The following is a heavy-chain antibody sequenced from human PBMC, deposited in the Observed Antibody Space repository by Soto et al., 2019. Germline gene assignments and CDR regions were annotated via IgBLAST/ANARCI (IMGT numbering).Heavy chain of an antibody. Sequence: ALVNVSCKSSGYTFTGYYIHWVRQAPGQGLECMGWINPNSGGTNYAQKFQGRVTMTRDTSISTAYMELSRLRSDDTAVYYCARGPFWSGYTFDYWGQGTLVTVSS. CDR3: ARGPFWSGYTFDY. V-gene: IGHV1-2*02. D-gene: IGHD3-3*01. CDR2: INPNSGGT. CDR1: GYTFTGYY. J-gene: IGHJ4*02.